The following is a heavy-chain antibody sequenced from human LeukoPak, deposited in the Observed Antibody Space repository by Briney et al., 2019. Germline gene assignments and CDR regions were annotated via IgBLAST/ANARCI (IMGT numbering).Heavy chain of an antibody. Sequence: SQTLSLTCAISGDSVSSNTAAWNWIRQSPSRGLEWLGGTYYRSKWYNDYAVSVKSRITINPDTSKNQFSLQLKAVTPEDTAVYFCAREPYYYGSGSYCYFDYWGQGTLVTVSS. CDR3: AREPYYYGSGSYCYFDY. J-gene: IGHJ4*02. CDR2: TYYRSKWYN. V-gene: IGHV6-1*01. D-gene: IGHD3-10*01. CDR1: GDSVSSNTAA.